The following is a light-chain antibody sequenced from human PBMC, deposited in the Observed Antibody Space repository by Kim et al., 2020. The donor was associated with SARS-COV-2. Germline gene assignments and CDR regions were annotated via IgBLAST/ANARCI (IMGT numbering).Light chain of an antibody. J-gene: IGLJ2*01. Sequence: SSELTQDPAVSVALGQTGRITCQGDSLRSYYASWYQQKPGQAPVLVIYGKNNRPSGIPDRFSGSSSGNTASLTITGAQAEDEADYYCNSRDSRGNHVVFG. CDR2: GKN. CDR1: SLRSYY. V-gene: IGLV3-19*01. CDR3: NSRDSRGNHVV.